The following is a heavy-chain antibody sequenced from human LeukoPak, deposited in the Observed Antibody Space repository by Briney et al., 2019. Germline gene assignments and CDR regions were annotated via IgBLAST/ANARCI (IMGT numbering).Heavy chain of an antibody. Sequence: PGRSLRLSCAASEFTFDDYAMHWVRQAPGKGLEWVSGISWNSGSIGYADSVEGRFTISRDNAKNSLYLQMNSLRAEDTALYYCAKGEYDYGDLADAFDIWGQGTMVTVSS. J-gene: IGHJ3*02. CDR1: EFTFDDYA. CDR2: ISWNSGSI. V-gene: IGHV3-9*01. D-gene: IGHD4-17*01. CDR3: AKGEYDYGDLADAFDI.